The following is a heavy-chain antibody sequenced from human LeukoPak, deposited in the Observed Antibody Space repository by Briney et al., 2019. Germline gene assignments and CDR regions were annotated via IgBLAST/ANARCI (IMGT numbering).Heavy chain of an antibody. CDR2: IYYSGST. Sequence: SETLSLTCAVSGGSISSTSYYWAWIRQPPGTGLEWIGTIYYSGSTYHNPSLKSRVTLSVDTSRNQFSLRLSSVDAADTAVYYCAKAGVRYFDSSGLYAFDFWGQGTTVTVSS. CDR3: AKAGVRYFDSSGLYAFDF. D-gene: IGHD3-22*01. V-gene: IGHV4-39*01. CDR1: GGSISSTSYY. J-gene: IGHJ3*01.